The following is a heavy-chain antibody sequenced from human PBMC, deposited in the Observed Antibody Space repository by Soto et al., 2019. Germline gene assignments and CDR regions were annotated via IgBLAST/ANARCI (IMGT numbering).Heavy chain of an antibody. Sequence: QLQLQESGPGLVKPSETLSLTCTVSGGSISSSSYYWGWIRQPPGKGLEWIGSIYYSGSTYYNPSLKSRVTISVDTSKNQFSLKLSSVTAADTAVYYCARRKNYGDFSDAFDIWGQGTMVTVSS. D-gene: IGHD4-17*01. CDR2: IYYSGST. CDR1: GGSISSSSYY. CDR3: ARRKNYGDFSDAFDI. J-gene: IGHJ3*02. V-gene: IGHV4-39*01.